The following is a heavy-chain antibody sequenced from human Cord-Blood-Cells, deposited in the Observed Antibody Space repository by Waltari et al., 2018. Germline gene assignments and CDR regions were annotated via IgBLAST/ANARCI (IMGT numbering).Heavy chain of an antibody. J-gene: IGHJ3*02. D-gene: IGHD2-2*01. V-gene: IGHV4-39*01. CDR2: LDYSGST. CDR1: GGSISSSSYY. CDR3: ARGACRSTSCYPSDAFDI. Sequence: LTCTLSGGSISSSSYYWGWIRQPPGKGLEWIGSLDYSGSTYYNPSLKSRVTISVDTSKNQFSLKLSSVPAADTAVYYCARGACRSTSCYPSDAFDIWGQGTMVTVSS.